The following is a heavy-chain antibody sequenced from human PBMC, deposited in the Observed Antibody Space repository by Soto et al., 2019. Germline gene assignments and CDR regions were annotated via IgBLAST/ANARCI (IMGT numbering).Heavy chain of an antibody. CDR1: GYTFSAYD. Sequence: HMMQSGAEVKKPGASVRVSCKTAGYTFSAYDIYWVRQAPGQGLEWMGWIRTYNGDTNYAQKFQTRVTMTTATSTDTAYMDLRSLTSDDTAIYYCARAGAAPYYYYGLDVWGQGTTVTVSS. J-gene: IGHJ6*02. V-gene: IGHV1-18*01. CDR3: ARAGAAPYYYYGLDV. CDR2: IRTYNGDT. D-gene: IGHD3-10*01.